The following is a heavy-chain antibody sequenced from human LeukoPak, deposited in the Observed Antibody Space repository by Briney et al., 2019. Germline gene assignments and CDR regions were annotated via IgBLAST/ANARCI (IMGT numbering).Heavy chain of an antibody. CDR3: ARGCVTTTFAYYYYYYYMDV. CDR2: INHSGST. CDR1: GGSISSSNW. J-gene: IGHJ6*03. D-gene: IGHD4-17*01. Sequence: PSGTLSLTCAVSGGSISSSNWWSWIRQPPGKGLEWIGEINHSGSTNYNPSLKSRVTISVDTSKNQFSLKLSSVTAADTAVYHCARGCVTTTFAYYYYYYYMDVWGKGTTVTVSS. V-gene: IGHV4-4*02.